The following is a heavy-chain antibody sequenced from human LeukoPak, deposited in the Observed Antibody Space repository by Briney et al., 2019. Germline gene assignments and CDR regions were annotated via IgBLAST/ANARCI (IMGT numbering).Heavy chain of an antibody. Sequence: SETLSLTCTVSGGSISSSSYYWGWIRQPPGKGLEWIGSIYYSGSTYYNPSLKSRVTISVDTSKNQFSLKLSSVTAADTAVYYCARQTMATTEGGYYHYMDVWGKGTTVTVSS. D-gene: IGHD5-24*01. J-gene: IGHJ6*03. CDR3: ARQTMATTEGGYYHYMDV. V-gene: IGHV4-39*07. CDR1: GGSISSSSYY. CDR2: IYYSGST.